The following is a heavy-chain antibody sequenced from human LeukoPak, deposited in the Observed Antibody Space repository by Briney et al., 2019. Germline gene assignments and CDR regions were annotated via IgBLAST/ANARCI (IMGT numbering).Heavy chain of an antibody. CDR1: GYSFTSYG. D-gene: IGHD2-15*01. CDR3: ARASRGSGGSFGDY. V-gene: IGHV1-18*01. CDR2: ISAYNGDT. Sequence: GESLKISCKGSGYSFTSYGISWVRQAPGQGLEWMGWISAYNGDTNYAQKLQGRVTMTTDTSTSTAYMELRSLRSDDTAVYYCARASRGSGGSFGDYWGQGTLVTVSS. J-gene: IGHJ4*02.